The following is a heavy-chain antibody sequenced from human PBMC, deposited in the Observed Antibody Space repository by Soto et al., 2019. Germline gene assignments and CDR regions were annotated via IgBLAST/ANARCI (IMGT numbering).Heavy chain of an antibody. CDR1: GFTFSSYA. D-gene: IGHD6-19*01. V-gene: IGHV3-30-3*01. CDR2: ISYDGSNK. J-gene: IGHJ4*02. CDR3: ARVKVRIAVAVTYYYFDY. Sequence: GGSLRLSCAASGFTFSSYAMHWVRQAPGKGLEWVAVISYDGSNKYYADSVKGRFTISRDNSKNTLYLQMNSLRAEDTAVYYCARVKVRIAVAVTYYYFDYWGQGTLVTVSS.